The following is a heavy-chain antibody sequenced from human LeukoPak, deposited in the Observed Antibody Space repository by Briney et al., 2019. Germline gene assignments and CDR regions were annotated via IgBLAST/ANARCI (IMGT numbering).Heavy chain of an antibody. J-gene: IGHJ4*02. Sequence: GGSLRLSCAASGFTVSNNYMSWVRQAPGKGLEWVANINEDGSEKYYVDSVKGRFTISRGNGKNALYLQMNSLRAEDTAVYYCARNEDYSDSTGYYSTFYLDSWGLGTLVTVSS. CDR3: ARNEDYSDSTGYYSTFYLDS. V-gene: IGHV3-7*01. D-gene: IGHD3-22*01. CDR2: INEDGSEK. CDR1: GFTVSNNY.